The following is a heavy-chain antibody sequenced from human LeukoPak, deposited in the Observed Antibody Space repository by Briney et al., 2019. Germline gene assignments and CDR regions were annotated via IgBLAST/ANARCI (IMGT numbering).Heavy chain of an antibody. CDR3: ARDSFGLGWYSGIDY. D-gene: IGHD6-19*01. Sequence: ASVKVSCEASGYTFTGYYMHWVRQAPGQGLEWMGWINTNTGNPTYAQGFTGRLVFSLDTSVSTAYLQISSLKAEDTAVYYCARDSFGLGWYSGIDYWGQGTLVIVSS. J-gene: IGHJ4*02. V-gene: IGHV7-4-1*02. CDR2: INTNTGNP. CDR1: GYTFTGYY.